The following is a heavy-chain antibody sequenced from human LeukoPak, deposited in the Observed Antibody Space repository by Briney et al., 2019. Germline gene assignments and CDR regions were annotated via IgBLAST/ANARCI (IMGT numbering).Heavy chain of an antibody. Sequence: ASVKVSCKASGYTFTSYDINWVRQATGQGLEWMGWMNPNSGNTGYAQKFQGRVTITRNTSISTVYMELSSLRSEDTAVYYCARVTTQKGGSSPNYWGQGTLVTVSS. CDR2: MNPNSGNT. CDR3: ARVTTQKGGSSPNY. V-gene: IGHV1-8*03. J-gene: IGHJ4*02. CDR1: GYTFTSYD. D-gene: IGHD6-6*01.